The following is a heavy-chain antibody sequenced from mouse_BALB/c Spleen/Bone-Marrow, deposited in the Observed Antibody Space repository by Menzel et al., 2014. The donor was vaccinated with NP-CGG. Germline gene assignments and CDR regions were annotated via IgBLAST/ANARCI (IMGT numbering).Heavy chain of an antibody. CDR3: ARFGYDYALDY. Sequence: EVHLVESGPSLVKPSQTLSLTCSVTGDSISSGYWNWIRKFPGNKLEYMGYISYSGSTYYIPSLKSRNSFTRDTSKIQYFLQLKSVTTEDTATYYCARFGYDYALDYWGQGTSVTVSS. D-gene: IGHD2-2*01. J-gene: IGHJ4*01. V-gene: IGHV3-8*02. CDR1: GDSISSGY. CDR2: ISYSGST.